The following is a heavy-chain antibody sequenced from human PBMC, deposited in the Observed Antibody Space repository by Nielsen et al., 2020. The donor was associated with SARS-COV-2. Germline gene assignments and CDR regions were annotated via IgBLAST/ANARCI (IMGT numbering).Heavy chain of an antibody. D-gene: IGHD4-23*01. CDR1: GFSFSGFA. Sequence: GGSLRLSCAASGFSFSGFAMHWVRQASGKELEWVGRIRSKANNYATAYAASVKGRFTLSRDDSKNTAYLHMNSLKTEDTAVYYCSSPTVAYWGQGTLVTVSS. V-gene: IGHV3-73*01. CDR3: SSPTVAY. CDR2: IRSKANNYAT. J-gene: IGHJ4*02.